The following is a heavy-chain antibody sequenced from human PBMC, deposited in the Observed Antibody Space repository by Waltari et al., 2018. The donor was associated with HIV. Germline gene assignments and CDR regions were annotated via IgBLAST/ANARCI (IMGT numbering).Heavy chain of an antibody. V-gene: IGHV3-73*01. CDR1: GFTFSGYA. CDR2: IRIKAKSYAT. CDR3: GGIPGRY. J-gene: IGHJ4*02. Sequence: EVQLVESGEGLVQPGVSLKLSCAASGFTFSGYAMHWVRQASGKGLYVVGRIRIKAKSYATAYYAEVKVRITMSRDDSKTTAYLQITNWKTEDTAVYYCGGIPGRYLGQGTLVTVSS. D-gene: IGHD3-16*01.